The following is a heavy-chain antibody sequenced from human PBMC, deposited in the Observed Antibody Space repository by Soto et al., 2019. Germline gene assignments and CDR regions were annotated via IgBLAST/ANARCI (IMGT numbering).Heavy chain of an antibody. Sequence: EVQLVESGGGLVKPGGSLRLSCAASGFAFSSYTMNWVRQAPGKGLEWVSSISGSGSYIYYTDSLRGRFTISRDNAKNSLYLQMNSLRAEDTAVYYCVRTSSISAPDLYWGQGTLVTVSS. V-gene: IGHV3-21*02. J-gene: IGHJ4*02. CDR2: ISGSGSYI. D-gene: IGHD2-2*01. CDR3: VRTSSISAPDLY. CDR1: GFAFSSYT.